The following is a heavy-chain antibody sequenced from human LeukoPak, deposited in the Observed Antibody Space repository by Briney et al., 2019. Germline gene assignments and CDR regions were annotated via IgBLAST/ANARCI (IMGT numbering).Heavy chain of an antibody. J-gene: IGHJ4*02. V-gene: IGHV3-48*01. Sequence: PGGSLRLSCAASGFTFSSYSMNWVRQAPGKGLEWVSSISSSSSTIYYADSVKGRFTISRDNAKNSLYLQMNSLRAEDTALYYCVKDSSVPYGITEWGQGTLVTVSS. CDR1: GFTFSSYS. D-gene: IGHD4-17*01. CDR3: VKDSSVPYGITE. CDR2: ISSSSSTI.